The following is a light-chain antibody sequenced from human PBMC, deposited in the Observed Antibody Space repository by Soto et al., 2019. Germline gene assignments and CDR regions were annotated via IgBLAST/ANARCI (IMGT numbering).Light chain of an antibody. V-gene: IGLV1-44*01. CDR1: SSNIGSNT. J-gene: IGLJ1*01. CDR2: SNN. CDR3: ATWADGLNSYV. Sequence: VLTQPPSASGTPGQRVTISCSGSSSNIGSNTVSWYQQLPQRAPKLLIFSNNQRPSGVPDRFSGSKSGTSASLAISGLQSEDEADYYCATWADGLNSYVFGTGTKVTVL.